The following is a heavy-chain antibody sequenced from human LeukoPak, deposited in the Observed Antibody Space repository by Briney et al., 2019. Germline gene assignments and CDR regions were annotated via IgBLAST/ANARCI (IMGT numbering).Heavy chain of an antibody. CDR3: ARDGGYGTPVGDYYPYVDV. CDR2: ISSGSVYI. Sequence: GGSLRLSCAASGFTFNTYTLNWVRQAPGKGLEWVASISSGSVYIYYGDSLKGRFTISRDNVKNSLYLQMNSLRAEDTAVYYCARDGGYGTPVGDYYPYVDVWGKGTTVTVSS. J-gene: IGHJ6*03. V-gene: IGHV3-21*01. CDR1: GFTFNTYT. D-gene: IGHD5-18*01.